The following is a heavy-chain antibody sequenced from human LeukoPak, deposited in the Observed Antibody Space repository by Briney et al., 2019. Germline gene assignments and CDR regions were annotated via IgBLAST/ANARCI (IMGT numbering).Heavy chain of an antibody. CDR2: IRSSGNTI. J-gene: IGHJ4*02. V-gene: IGHV3-11*01. CDR3: AKGGLVVAATFDY. Sequence: GGSLRLSCAASGFTFSDYSMSWIRQAPGKGLEWVSYIRSSGNTIYYADSVKGRFTISRDNAKNSLYLQMNSLRAEDTALYYCAKGGLVVAATFDYWGQGTLVTVSS. CDR1: GFTFSDYS. D-gene: IGHD2-15*01.